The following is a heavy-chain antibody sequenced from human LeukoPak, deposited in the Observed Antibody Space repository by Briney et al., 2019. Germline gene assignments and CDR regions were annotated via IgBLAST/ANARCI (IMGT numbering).Heavy chain of an antibody. CDR3: ARSSFLWYFDS. V-gene: IGHV1-46*01. CDR1: GYTFTGYY. D-gene: IGHD3-16*01. J-gene: IGHJ4*02. Sequence: GASVKVSCKASGYTFTGYYIHCMRQAPGQGLEWMGVILPGGGSTSYAQKFQGRVTMTRDMSTNTVYMVLSSLRSEDTAVYYCARSSFLWYFDSWGQGTLVTVSS. CDR2: ILPGGGST.